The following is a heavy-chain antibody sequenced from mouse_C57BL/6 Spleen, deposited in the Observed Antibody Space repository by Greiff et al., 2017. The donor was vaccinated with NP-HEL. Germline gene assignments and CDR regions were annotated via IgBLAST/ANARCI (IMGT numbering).Heavy chain of an antibody. Sequence: QVQLQQSGAELVRPGSSVKLSCKASGYTFTSYWMHWVKQRPIQGLEWIGNIDPSDSETHYNQKFKDKATLTVDKSSSTAYMQLSSLTSEDSAVYYCARKGGGTYYFDYWGQGTTLTVSS. CDR3: ARKGGGTYYFDY. CDR1: GYTFTSYW. CDR2: IDPSDSET. V-gene: IGHV1-52*01. J-gene: IGHJ2*01. D-gene: IGHD4-1*01.